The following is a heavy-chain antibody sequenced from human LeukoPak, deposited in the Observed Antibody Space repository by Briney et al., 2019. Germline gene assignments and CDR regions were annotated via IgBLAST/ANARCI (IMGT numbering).Heavy chain of an antibody. CDR3: ARDNSIGGRGWWFDP. CDR2: INPNTGGT. Sequence: GASVKVSCKASGYTFTSYSMNWVRQAPGQGLEWMGWINPNTGGTNYAQKFQGRVTMTRDMSISTVYMELSSLRYDDSAVYYCARDNSIGGRGWWFDPWGQGTLVTVSS. CDR1: GYTFTSYS. J-gene: IGHJ5*02. V-gene: IGHV1-2*02. D-gene: IGHD4-23*01.